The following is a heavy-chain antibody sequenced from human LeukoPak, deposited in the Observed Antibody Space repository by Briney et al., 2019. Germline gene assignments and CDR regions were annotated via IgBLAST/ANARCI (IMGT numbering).Heavy chain of an antibody. V-gene: IGHV3-23*01. D-gene: IGHD3-22*01. CDR3: ARLYDSSGYYSHYYGMDV. J-gene: IGHJ6*02. CDR1: GFTFSSYA. CDR2: ISGSGGST. Sequence: PGGSLRLSCAASGFTFSSYAMSWVRQAPGKGLEWVSAISGSGGSTYYADSVKGRFTISRDNSKNTLYLQMNSLRAEDTAVYYCARLYDSSGYYSHYYGMDVWGQGTTVTVSS.